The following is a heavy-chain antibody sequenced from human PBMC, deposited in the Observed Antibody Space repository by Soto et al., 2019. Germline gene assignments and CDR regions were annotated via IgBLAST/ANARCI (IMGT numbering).Heavy chain of an antibody. CDR1: GFTFRSYW. Sequence: PGGSLRLSCAASGFTFRSYWMSWVRQAPGKGLEWVANIKGDGSERHYVDSVKGRFTISRDNAKNSLFLQMNSLRVEDTAVYYCARDGCTSASCDVYGMDVSGQGTMVTAP. D-gene: IGHD2-2*01. J-gene: IGHJ6*02. V-gene: IGHV3-7*03. CDR2: IKGDGSER. CDR3: ARDGCTSASCDVYGMDV.